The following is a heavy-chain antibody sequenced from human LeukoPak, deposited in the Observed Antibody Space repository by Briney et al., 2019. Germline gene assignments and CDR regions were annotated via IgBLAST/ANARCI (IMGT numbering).Heavy chain of an antibody. Sequence: WETLSLTCAVYGGSFSGYYWSWIRQPPGKGLEWIGEINHSGSTNYKPSLKSRVTISVDTSKNQFSLKLSSVTAADTAVYYCASPYTGSGSYPLGYWGQGTLVTVSS. CDR3: ASPYTGSGSYPLGY. D-gene: IGHD3-10*01. CDR1: GGSFSGYY. CDR2: INHSGST. V-gene: IGHV4-34*01. J-gene: IGHJ4*02.